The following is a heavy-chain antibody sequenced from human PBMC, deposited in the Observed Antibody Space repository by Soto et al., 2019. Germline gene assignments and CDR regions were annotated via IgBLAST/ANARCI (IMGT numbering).Heavy chain of an antibody. Sequence: EVQLVESGGGLVQPGGSLRLSCAASGFTFDDFALHWVRQAPGRCLEWVSGISWNGGTTQYADPVRGRFTVSRDNAKNTLFLQMNSLRIEDTAFYYCAKDQDGYNYGYDYLGQGALVTVSS. D-gene: IGHD5-18*01. CDR3: AKDQDGYNYGYDY. CDR1: GFTFDDFA. V-gene: IGHV3-9*01. CDR2: ISWNGGTT. J-gene: IGHJ4*02.